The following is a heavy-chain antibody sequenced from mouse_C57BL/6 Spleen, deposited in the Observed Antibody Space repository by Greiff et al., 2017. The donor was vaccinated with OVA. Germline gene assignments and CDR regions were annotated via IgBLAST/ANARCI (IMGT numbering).Heavy chain of an antibody. J-gene: IGHJ2*01. D-gene: IGHD1-3*01. V-gene: IGHV5-17*01. CDR3: AYLTLDY. CDR2: ISSGSSTF. CDR1: GFTFSDYG. Sequence: EVKVVESGGGLVKPGGSLKLSCAASGFTFSDYGMHWVRQAPEKGLEWVAYISSGSSTFYYADTVTGRFTISRDNAKITMYMQMTRLRAEDTAMYYCAYLTLDYWGQGTTLTVSA.